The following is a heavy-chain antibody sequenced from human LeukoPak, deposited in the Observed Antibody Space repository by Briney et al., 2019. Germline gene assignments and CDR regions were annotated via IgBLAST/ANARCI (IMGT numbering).Heavy chain of an antibody. CDR2: IYYSGST. J-gene: IGHJ4*02. D-gene: IGHD3-22*01. V-gene: IGHV4-39*01. Sequence: SGGSLRLSCAASGFTVSSNYMSWVRQAPGKGLEWIGSIYYSGSTYYNPSLKSRVTISVDTSKNQFSLKLSSVTAADTAVYYCARRIDYYDSSGYIDYWGQGTLVTVSS. CDR1: GFTVSSNY. CDR3: ARRIDYYDSSGYIDY.